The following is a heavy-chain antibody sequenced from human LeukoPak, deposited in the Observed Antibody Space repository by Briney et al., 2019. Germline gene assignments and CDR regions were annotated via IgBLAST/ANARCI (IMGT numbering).Heavy chain of an antibody. J-gene: IGHJ5*02. D-gene: IGHD6-19*01. CDR1: GGTFSSYA. Sequence: GASVKVSCKASGGTFSSYAISWVRQAPGQGLEWMGRITPILGIANYAQKFQGRVTITADKSTSTAYMELSSLRSEDTAVYYCASPGGSSGWASWGQGTLVTVSS. V-gene: IGHV1-69*04. CDR2: ITPILGIA. CDR3: ASPGGSSGWAS.